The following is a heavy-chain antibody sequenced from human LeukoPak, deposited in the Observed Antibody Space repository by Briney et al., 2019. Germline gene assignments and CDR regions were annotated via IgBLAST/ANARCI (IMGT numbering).Heavy chain of an antibody. Sequence: PSETLSLTCTVSGGSISSYYGSWIRQPPGKGLEWIGYIYYSGSTNYNPSLKSRVTISVDPSKNQFSLKLSSVTAADTAVYYCARELWFGELTNWFDPWGQGTLVTVSS. CDR3: ARELWFGELTNWFDP. CDR1: GGSISSYY. CDR2: IYYSGST. D-gene: IGHD3-10*01. J-gene: IGHJ5*02. V-gene: IGHV4-59*01.